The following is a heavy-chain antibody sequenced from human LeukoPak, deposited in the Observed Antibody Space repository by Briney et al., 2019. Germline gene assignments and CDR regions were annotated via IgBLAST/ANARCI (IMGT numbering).Heavy chain of an antibody. J-gene: IGHJ6*03. D-gene: IGHD6-19*01. V-gene: IGHV3-7*01. CDR2: IKQDGSEK. CDR3: ARGGIAVAGTRENYYYYYMDV. CDR1: GFTFGSYW. Sequence: GGSLRLSCAASGFTFGSYWMSWVRQAPGKGLEWVANIKQDGSEKYYVDSVKGRFTISRDNAKTSLYLQMNSLRAEDTAVYYCARGGIAVAGTRENYYYYYMDVWGKGTTVTVSS.